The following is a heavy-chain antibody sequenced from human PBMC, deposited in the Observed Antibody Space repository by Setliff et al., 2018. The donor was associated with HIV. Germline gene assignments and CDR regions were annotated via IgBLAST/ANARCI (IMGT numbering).Heavy chain of an antibody. Sequence: APVKRSREASAYTFTNFYIHWVRQAPGQGLEWLGMINPSGGSTTYAQKFQGRVTMTSDMSTSTVYMDLSSLGSEDTAMYYCARGGQYSGDYLPRDYYMYVWGKGTTVTVSS. V-gene: IGHV1-46*01. D-gene: IGHD1-26*01. J-gene: IGHJ6*03. CDR2: INPSGGST. CDR3: ARGGQYSGDYLPRDYYMYV. CDR1: AYTFTNFY.